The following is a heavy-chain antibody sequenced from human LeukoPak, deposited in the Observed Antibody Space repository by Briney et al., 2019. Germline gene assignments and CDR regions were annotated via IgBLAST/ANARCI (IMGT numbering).Heavy chain of an antibody. CDR1: GYTFTSFG. CDR2: ISAYNGNT. V-gene: IGHV1-18*01. Sequence: ASVKVSXKASGYTFTSFGISWVRQAPGQGLEWMGWISAYNGNTDYAQKFQGGVTMTKDTSTSTVYMELRSLRSDDTAVYYCARERSGWPPDYWGQGTLVTVSS. D-gene: IGHD6-19*01. CDR3: ARERSGWPPDY. J-gene: IGHJ4*02.